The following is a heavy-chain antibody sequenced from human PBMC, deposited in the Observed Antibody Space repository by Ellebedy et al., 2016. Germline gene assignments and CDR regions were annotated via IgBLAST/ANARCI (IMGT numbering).Heavy chain of an antibody. J-gene: IGHJ4*02. D-gene: IGHD3-10*01. CDR1: GYSFTSFV. CDR3: ARDRVDFASGSYCLFDY. Sequence: ASVKVSCKASGYSFTSFVISWVRQAPGQGLEWMGWSSAYNGNSNYAQKFQGRVAMTTDPSTDTAYMELRSLRSDDTAVYYCARDRVDFASGSYCLFDYWGQGTLVTVSS. V-gene: IGHV1-18*01. CDR2: SSAYNGNS.